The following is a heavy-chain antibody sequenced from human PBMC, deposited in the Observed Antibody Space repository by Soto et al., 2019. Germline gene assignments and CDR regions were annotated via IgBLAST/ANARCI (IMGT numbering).Heavy chain of an antibody. V-gene: IGHV1-46*01. D-gene: IGHD5-12*01. CDR1: GYTFTSYY. Sequence: ASVKVSCKASGYTFTSYYMHWVRQAPGQGLEWMGIINPSGGSTSYAQKFQGRVTMTRDTSTSTVYMELSSLRSEDTAVYYCARDLGGYEFYYYYGMDVWGQGTTVTVSS. CDR2: INPSGGST. J-gene: IGHJ6*02. CDR3: ARDLGGYEFYYYYGMDV.